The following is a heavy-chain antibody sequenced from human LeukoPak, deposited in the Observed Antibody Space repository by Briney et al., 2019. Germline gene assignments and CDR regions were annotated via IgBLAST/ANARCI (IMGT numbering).Heavy chain of an antibody. Sequence: SETLSLTCAVYGESFSGHYWTWIRQPPGKGLEWIGEINHSGSTNYNPSLESRVTISVDTSKNQFSLNLNSVTAADTAVYYCARTDQKRISGSASYYRGRPVDYWGQGTLVTVSS. CDR1: GESFSGHY. CDR3: ARTDQKRISGSASYYRGRPVDY. V-gene: IGHV4-34*01. D-gene: IGHD3-10*01. J-gene: IGHJ4*02. CDR2: INHSGST.